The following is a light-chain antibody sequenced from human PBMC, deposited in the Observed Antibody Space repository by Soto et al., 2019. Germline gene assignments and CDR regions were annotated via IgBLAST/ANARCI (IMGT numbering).Light chain of an antibody. J-gene: IGKJ5*01. CDR2: AAS. CDR1: QSIDTY. V-gene: IGKV1-39*01. CDR3: QQTFGKPLVT. Sequence: DIQMTQSPSSLSASVGDRVTIPCRASQSIDTYLNWYQQKPGKAPKLLIYAASSLQSGVPSRFSGSGSGTDFTLTISNLQPEDFAIYYCQQTFGKPLVTFGQGTRLEIK.